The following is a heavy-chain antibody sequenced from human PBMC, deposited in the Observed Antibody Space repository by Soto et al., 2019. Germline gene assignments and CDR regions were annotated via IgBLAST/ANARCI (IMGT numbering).Heavy chain of an antibody. J-gene: IGHJ6*03. CDR1: GGSISSYY. CDR2: IYYSGST. Sequence: SETLSLTCTVSGGSISSYYWSWIRQPPGKGLEWIGYIYYSGSTNYNPSLKSRVTISVDTSKNQFSLKLSSVTAADTAVYYCASSVVVPAATNYYYYMDVWGKGTTVTVSS. V-gene: IGHV4-59*01. D-gene: IGHD2-2*01. CDR3: ASSVVVPAATNYYYYMDV.